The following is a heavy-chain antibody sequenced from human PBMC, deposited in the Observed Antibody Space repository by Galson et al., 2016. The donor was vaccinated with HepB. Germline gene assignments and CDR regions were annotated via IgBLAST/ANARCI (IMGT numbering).Heavy chain of an antibody. D-gene: IGHD1-14*01. J-gene: IGHJ4*02. CDR2: IYWDDDK. CDR1: GFPLRTSGVG. V-gene: IGHV2-5*02. Sequence: PALVKPTQTLTLTCTFSGFPLRTSGVGVGWIRQPPGKALEWLALIYWDDDKRYSPSLKSRLTITKDASKNQVVLTMTNMDPVDTATFYCASRGITPFDYWGQGTLVTVSS. CDR3: ASRGITPFDY.